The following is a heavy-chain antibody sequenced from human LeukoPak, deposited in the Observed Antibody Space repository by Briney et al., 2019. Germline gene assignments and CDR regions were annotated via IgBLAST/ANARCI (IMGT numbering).Heavy chain of an antibody. Sequence: SETLSLTCTVSGGSISSYYWSWIRQPPGKGLEWIGYIYYSGSTNYNPSLKSRVTISVDTSKNQFSLKLSSVTAADTAVYYCARHGYYDSSGYYQLDYWGQGTLVTVSS. CDR3: ARHGYYDSSGYYQLDY. CDR2: IYYSGST. CDR1: GGSISSYY. D-gene: IGHD3-22*01. V-gene: IGHV4-59*08. J-gene: IGHJ4*02.